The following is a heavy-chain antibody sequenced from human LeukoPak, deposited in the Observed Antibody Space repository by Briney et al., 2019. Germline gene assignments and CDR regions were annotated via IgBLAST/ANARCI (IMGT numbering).Heavy chain of an antibody. J-gene: IGHJ5*02. CDR2: INHSGST. Sequence: TSETLSLTCAVYGGSFSGYYWSWIRQPPGKGLEWIGEINHSGSTNYNPSLKSRVTISVDTSKSQFSLKLSSVTAADTAVYYCARGKSRQMVRGVTGWFDPWGQGTLVTVSS. CDR1: GGSFSGYY. D-gene: IGHD3-10*01. V-gene: IGHV4-34*01. CDR3: ARGKSRQMVRGVTGWFDP.